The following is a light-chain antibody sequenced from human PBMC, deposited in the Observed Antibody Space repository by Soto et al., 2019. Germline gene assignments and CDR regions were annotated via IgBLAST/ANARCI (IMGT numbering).Light chain of an antibody. Sequence: DIQMTQSASSLPASVGDTVTISCQASQDISKYLNWFQQKPGKAPKILIYDVFNVETGVPSRFSGRGSGTDFTLIISNLQPEDFATYYFQQYDQLPITFGGGTKVDI. CDR1: QDISKY. CDR2: DVF. J-gene: IGKJ4*01. CDR3: QQYDQLPIT. V-gene: IGKV1-33*01.